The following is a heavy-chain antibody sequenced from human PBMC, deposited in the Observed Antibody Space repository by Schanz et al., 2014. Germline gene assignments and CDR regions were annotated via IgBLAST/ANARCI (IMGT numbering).Heavy chain of an antibody. J-gene: IGHJ4*02. Sequence: QVQLVQSGSELKKPGASVKVSCKASGYTFTSYAMNWVRQAPGQGLEWVGWINTNTGNPTYAQGFTGRFVFSLDTSVSPAYLKISSRKAEDTAAYYCTTETIAMAGTFSIWGQGTLVTVSS. V-gene: IGHV7-4-1*02. D-gene: IGHD6-19*01. CDR3: TTETIAMAGTFSI. CDR2: INTNTGNP. CDR1: GYTFTSYA.